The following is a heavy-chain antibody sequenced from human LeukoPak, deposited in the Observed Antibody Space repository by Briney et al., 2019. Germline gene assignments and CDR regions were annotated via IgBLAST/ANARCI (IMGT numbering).Heavy chain of an antibody. V-gene: IGHV1-2*02. J-gene: IGHJ4*02. CDR1: GYTFTGYY. CDR2: INANSGDT. Sequence: ASVKVSCNASGYTFTGYYMHWVRQAPGQGLERKGWINANSGDTNYAQKFQGRVTMTRDTSINTAYLELSGLRPDDTAVYYCAREPPGTSGNDYWGQETLLTVSS. CDR3: AREPPGTSGNDY. D-gene: IGHD5-12*01.